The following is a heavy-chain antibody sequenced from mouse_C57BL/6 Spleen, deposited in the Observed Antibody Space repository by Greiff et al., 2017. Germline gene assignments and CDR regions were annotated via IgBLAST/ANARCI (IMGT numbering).Heavy chain of an antibody. D-gene: IGHD2-5*01. V-gene: IGHV14-1*01. CDR3: TTDYSNYDYAMDY. CDR1: GFNIKDYY. CDR2: IDPEDGDT. J-gene: IGHJ4*01. Sequence: EVKLMESGAELVRPGASVKLSCTASGFNIKDYYMHWVKQRPEQGLEWIGRIDPEDGDTEYAPKFQGKATMTADTSSNTAYLQLSSLTSEDTAVYYCTTDYSNYDYAMDYWGQGTSVTVSS.